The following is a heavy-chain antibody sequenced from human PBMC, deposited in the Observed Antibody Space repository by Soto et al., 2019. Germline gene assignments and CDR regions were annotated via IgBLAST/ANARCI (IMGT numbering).Heavy chain of an antibody. D-gene: IGHD6-19*01. V-gene: IGHV3-23*01. CDR1: GFTFSSYA. Sequence: GGSLRLSCAASGFTFSSYAMSWVRQAPGKGLEWISAISGSANNAYYVDSVKGRFAVSRDNSKNTVYLQMNSLRAEDTAVYHCAKTGGSGWHLRDWGQGILVTVSS. CDR2: ISGSANNA. CDR3: AKTGGSGWHLRD. J-gene: IGHJ4*02.